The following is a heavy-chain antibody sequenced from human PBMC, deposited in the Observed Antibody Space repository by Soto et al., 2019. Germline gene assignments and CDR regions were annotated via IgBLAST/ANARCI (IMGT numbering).Heavy chain of an antibody. CDR1: GYTFTGYY. CDR2: INPIFGTA. V-gene: IGHV1-69*13. J-gene: IGHJ6*02. Sequence: SVKVSCKASGYTFTGYYMHWVRQAPGQGLEWMGGINPIFGTANYAQKFQGRVTITADESTSTAYMELSSLRSEDTAVYYCARGAGYSYGYYYYGMDVWGQGTTVTAP. D-gene: IGHD5-18*01. CDR3: ARGAGYSYGYYYYGMDV.